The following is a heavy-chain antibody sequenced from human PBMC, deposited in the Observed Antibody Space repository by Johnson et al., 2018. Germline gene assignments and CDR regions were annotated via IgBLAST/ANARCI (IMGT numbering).Heavy chain of an antibody. Sequence: QVQLQQWGAGLLKPSETLSLTCAVYGGSFSGYYWSWIRQPPGKGLEWIGEINHSGSTNYNPSLKSRVTISVDTSKNQFSLKLSSVTAADTAVYYCARGSRCYDFWSGLHMDVWGKGTTVTVSS. CDR1: GGSFSGYY. J-gene: IGHJ6*03. CDR3: ARGSRCYDFWSGLHMDV. V-gene: IGHV4-34*01. D-gene: IGHD3-3*01. CDR2: INHSGST.